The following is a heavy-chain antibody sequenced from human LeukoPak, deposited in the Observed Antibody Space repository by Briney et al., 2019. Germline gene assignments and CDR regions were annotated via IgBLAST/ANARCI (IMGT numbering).Heavy chain of an antibody. J-gene: IGHJ6*02. CDR2: INSDGSST. D-gene: IGHD1-26*01. V-gene: IGHV3-74*01. CDR3: ARDPQWELPAMDV. Sequence: GGSLRLSCAASGFTFSSYWMHWVRQAPGKGLVWVSRINSDGSSTSYADSVKGRFTTSRGNAKNTLYLQMNSLRAEDTAVYYCARDPQWELPAMDVWGQGTTVTVSS. CDR1: GFTFSSYW.